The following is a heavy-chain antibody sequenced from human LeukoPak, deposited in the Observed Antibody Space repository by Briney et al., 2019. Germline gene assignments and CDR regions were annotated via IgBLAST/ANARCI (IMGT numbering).Heavy chain of an antibody. D-gene: IGHD6-13*01. CDR2: IYHSGST. CDR3: ARRSRGNIAANSYYFDY. CDR1: GGSISSGGYS. J-gene: IGHJ4*02. Sequence: SQTLSLTCAVSGGSISSGGYSWSWIRQPPGKGLEWIGYIYHSGSTYYNPSLKSRVTISVDRSKNQFSLKLSSVTAADTAVYYCARRSRGNIAANSYYFDYWGQGTLVTVSS. V-gene: IGHV4-30-2*01.